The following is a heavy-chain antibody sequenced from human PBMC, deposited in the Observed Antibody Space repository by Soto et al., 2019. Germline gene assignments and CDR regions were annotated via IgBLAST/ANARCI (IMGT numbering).Heavy chain of an antibody. CDR3: ARRSAFDI. V-gene: IGHV3-23*01. CDR1: GFTFSSYA. CDR2: IGSSGGAT. Sequence: GGSLRLSCAASGFTFSSYAMSWVRQAPGKGLEWVSTIGSSGGATYYADSVKGRFTISRDNSKNTLYLQMNSPRAEDTAVYYCARRSAFDIWGQGTMVTVSS. J-gene: IGHJ3*02.